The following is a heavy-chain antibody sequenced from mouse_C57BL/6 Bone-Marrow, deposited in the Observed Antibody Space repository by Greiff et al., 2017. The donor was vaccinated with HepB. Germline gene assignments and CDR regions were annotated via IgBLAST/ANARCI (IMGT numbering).Heavy chain of an antibody. CDR2: IYPGDGDT. Sequence: QVQLQQSGPELVKPGASVKISCKASGYAFSSSWMNWVKQRPGKGLEWIGRIYPGDGDTNYNGKFKGKATLTADKSSSTAYMQLSSLTSEDSAVYFCATKPAYYSNYGAMDYWGQGTSVTVSS. CDR1: GYAFSSSW. D-gene: IGHD2-5*01. CDR3: ATKPAYYSNYGAMDY. J-gene: IGHJ4*01. V-gene: IGHV1-82*01.